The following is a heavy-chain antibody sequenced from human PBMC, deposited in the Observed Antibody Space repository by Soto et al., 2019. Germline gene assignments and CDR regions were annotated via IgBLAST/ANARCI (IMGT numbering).Heavy chain of an antibody. V-gene: IGHV4-59*01. Sequence: SETLSLTCTVSGGSISSYYWSWIRQPPGKGLEWIGYIYYSGSTYYKPSLKSRVTLSVDTSKNQFSLKLSSVTAADTAVYYCARLKLGGYSSGWYPYGMDVWGQGTTVTVSS. CDR3: ARLKLGGYSSGWYPYGMDV. CDR1: GGSISSYY. D-gene: IGHD6-19*01. CDR2: IYYSGST. J-gene: IGHJ6*02.